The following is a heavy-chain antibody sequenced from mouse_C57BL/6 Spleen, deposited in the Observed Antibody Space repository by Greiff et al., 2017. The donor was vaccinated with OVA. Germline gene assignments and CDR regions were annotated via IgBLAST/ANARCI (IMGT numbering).Heavy chain of an antibody. V-gene: IGHV5-6*01. Sequence: EVQVVESGGDLVKPGGSLKLSCAASGFTFSSYGMSWVRQTPDKRLEWVATISSGGSYTYYPDSVKGRFTISRDNAKNTLYLQMSSLKSEDTAMYYCARRALYSDYFDYWGQGTTLTVSS. J-gene: IGHJ2*01. D-gene: IGHD2-1*01. CDR1: GFTFSSYG. CDR2: ISSGGSYT. CDR3: ARRALYSDYFDY.